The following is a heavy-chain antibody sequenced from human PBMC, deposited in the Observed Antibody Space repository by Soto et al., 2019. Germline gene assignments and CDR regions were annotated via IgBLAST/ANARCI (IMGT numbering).Heavy chain of an antibody. CDR2: ISVYNGNT. V-gene: IGHV1-18*01. D-gene: IGHD3-9*01. Sequence: QVQLVQSGAEVKTPGASVKVSCKASGYTFTDYSINWVRQAPGQGLEWIGWISVYNGNTNSAQKLQGRVTMTTDTSSSTAXXXXXXXXXXXXXXXXXXXXXXXXXXHDTLNGYYDGRAVWRQGTTVTVSS. CDR1: GYTFTDYS. CDR3: XXXXXXXXXHDTLNGYYDGRAV. J-gene: IGHJ6*02.